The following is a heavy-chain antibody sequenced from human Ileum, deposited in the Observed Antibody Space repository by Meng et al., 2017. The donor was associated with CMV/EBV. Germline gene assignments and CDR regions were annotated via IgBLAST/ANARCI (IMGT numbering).Heavy chain of an antibody. CDR2: ISHSGIT. V-gene: IGHV4-34*01. Sequence: QGQLQQWGAGLLKPSETLSLTVAVYGGSFSDYYWSWIRQPPGKGLEWIGEISHSGITNYNPSLKSRVTISIDTSKKQFSLKLSSVTAADTAVYYCARSRVYWYFDLWGRGTLVTVSS. CDR1: GGSFSDYY. CDR3: ARSRVYWYFDL. J-gene: IGHJ2*01.